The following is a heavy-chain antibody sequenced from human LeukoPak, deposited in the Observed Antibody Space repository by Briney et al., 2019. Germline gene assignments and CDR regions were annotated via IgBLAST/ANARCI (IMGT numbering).Heavy chain of an antibody. V-gene: IGHV4-59*08. CDR1: GGSVDTFY. CDR3: ARHVGDYFDS. D-gene: IGHD1-26*01. CDR2: VYYTGST. J-gene: IGHJ4*02. Sequence: PSETLSLTCSVSGGSVDTFYWTWIRQPPGKGLDWLGHVYYTGSTNYNSSLQDRISISIDMSKNQFSLTLTSVTAADTAFYYCARHVGDYFDSWGQGILVTVS.